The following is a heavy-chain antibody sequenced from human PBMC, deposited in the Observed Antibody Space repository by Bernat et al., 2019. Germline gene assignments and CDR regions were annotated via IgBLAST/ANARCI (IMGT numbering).Heavy chain of an antibody. CDR1: GGTFSNYA. V-gene: IGHV1-69*04. D-gene: IGHD3-22*01. Sequence: QVQLVQSGAEVKKPGSSVKVSCKASGGTFSNYAISWVRLAPGQGLEWMGRIIPISGIPNYAQKFQGRVTITADKSTTTAYMELSSLTSEDTAMYYCASCSSPNDSGGPFCYYYGMNVWGQGTTVTVSS. J-gene: IGHJ6*02. CDR3: ASCSSPNDSGGPFCYYYGMNV. CDR2: IIPISGIP.